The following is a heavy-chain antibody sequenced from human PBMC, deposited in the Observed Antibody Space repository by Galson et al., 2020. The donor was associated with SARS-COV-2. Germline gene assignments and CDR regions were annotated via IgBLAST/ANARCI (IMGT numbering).Heavy chain of an antibody. CDR1: GFTFSNYA. CDR2: IWFDGNKE. CDR3: AKMEGYFSSANCRAENFDY. Sequence: GGSLRLSCTASGFTFSNYAMHWVRQAPGKGLEWVALIWFDGNKEYYADSVKGRFTTSRDNFKNTLWLQMNNLRAEDTAVYYCAKMEGYFSSANCRAENFDYWGQGTLVTVSS. J-gene: IGHJ4*02. D-gene: IGHD2-2*01. V-gene: IGHV3-33*06.